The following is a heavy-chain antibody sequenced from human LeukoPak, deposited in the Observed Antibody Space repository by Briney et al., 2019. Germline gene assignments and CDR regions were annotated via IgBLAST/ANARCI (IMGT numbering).Heavy chain of an antibody. J-gene: IGHJ3*02. CDR2: ISAYNGNT. Sequence: ASVKVSCKASGYTFTSCGISWVRQAPGQGLEWMGWISAYNGNTNYAQKLQGRVTMTTDTSTSTAYMELRSLRSDDTAVYYCARGAYYYDSSGYSPDDAFDIWGQGTMVTVSS. D-gene: IGHD3-22*01. CDR1: GYTFTSCG. V-gene: IGHV1-18*01. CDR3: ARGAYYYDSSGYSPDDAFDI.